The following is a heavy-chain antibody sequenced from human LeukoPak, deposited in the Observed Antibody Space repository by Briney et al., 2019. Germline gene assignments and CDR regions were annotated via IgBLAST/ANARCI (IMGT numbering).Heavy chain of an antibody. J-gene: IGHJ4*02. D-gene: IGHD3-22*01. Sequence: GGSLRLSCAASGFTVSSNYMSWVRQAPGKGLEWVSVIYGGGSTYYADSVKGRFTISRDNSKNTLYLQMNSLRAEDTAVYYCARSSRGDSSGYYPRYFDYWGQGTLVTVSS. V-gene: IGHV3-66*02. CDR2: IYGGGST. CDR3: ARSSRGDSSGYYPRYFDY. CDR1: GFTVSSNY.